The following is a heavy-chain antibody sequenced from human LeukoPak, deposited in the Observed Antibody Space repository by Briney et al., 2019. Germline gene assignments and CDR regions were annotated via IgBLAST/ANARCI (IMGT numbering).Heavy chain of an antibody. D-gene: IGHD6-19*01. CDR3: AKRGGYSSGWYLAY. J-gene: IGHJ4*02. Sequence: GGSLRLSCAASGFTFSSYAMSWVRQAPGKGLEWVSAISGSGGSTYYADSVKGRFTISRDNSKNTLYLQMNSLRAEDTAVYYCAKRGGYSSGWYLAYWGQGTLVTVSS. V-gene: IGHV3-23*01. CDR1: GFTFSSYA. CDR2: ISGSGGST.